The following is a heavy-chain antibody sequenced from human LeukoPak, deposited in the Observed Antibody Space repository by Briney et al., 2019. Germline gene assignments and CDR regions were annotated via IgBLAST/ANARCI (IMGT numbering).Heavy chain of an antibody. CDR2: IYPGDSDT. CDR3: ARLVFAAATISSFDY. J-gene: IGHJ4*02. V-gene: IGHV5-51*01. CDR1: GYSFTSYW. D-gene: IGHD6-13*01. Sequence: GESLKISCKGSGYSFTSYWIGWVRQMPGKGLEWMGIIYPGDSDTRYSPSFQGQVTISADKSISTAYLQWSSLKASDTAMYYCARLVFAAATISSFDYWGQGTLVTVSS.